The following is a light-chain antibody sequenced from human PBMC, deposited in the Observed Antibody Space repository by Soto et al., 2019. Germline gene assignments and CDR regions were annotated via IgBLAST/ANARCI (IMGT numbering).Light chain of an antibody. CDR3: ETWDSNTHV. Sequence: QPVLTQSSSASASLGSSVKLTCTLRSGHSSYIIAWHQQQPGKAPRYLMNLEGSGSYNKGSGVPDRFSGSSSGADRYLTISNHHFEDEADYYCETWDSNTHVFGGGTKLTVL. CDR2: LEGSGSY. V-gene: IGLV4-60*02. J-gene: IGLJ3*02. CDR1: SGHSSYI.